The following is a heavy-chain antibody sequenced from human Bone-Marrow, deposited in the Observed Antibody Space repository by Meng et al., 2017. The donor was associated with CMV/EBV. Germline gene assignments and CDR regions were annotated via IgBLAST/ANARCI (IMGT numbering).Heavy chain of an antibody. J-gene: IGHJ6*02. CDR2: IKQDGSEK. CDR3: ANYAFYGMDV. D-gene: IGHD4-17*01. CDR1: GFTFNSYW. V-gene: IGHV3-7*01. Sequence: GESLKISCAASGFTFNSYWMSWVRQAPGKGLEWVANIKQDGSEKYYVDSVKGRFTISRDNAKNSLYLQMNSLRAEDTAVYYCANYAFYGMDVWGQGTTVTVSS.